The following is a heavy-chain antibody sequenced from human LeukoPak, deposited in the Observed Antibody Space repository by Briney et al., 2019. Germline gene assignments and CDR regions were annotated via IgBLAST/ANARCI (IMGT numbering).Heavy chain of an antibody. CDR1: GFTFNTYA. Sequence: GGSLILSCSASGFTFNTYAISWVRQAPGKGLEWVSAIIGNGGSTYYADSVKCRFTISRDNSKNTLYLQMNSLRAENTAVYYCAKDRGGIAVAGGGFDYWGQGTLVTVSS. J-gene: IGHJ4*02. CDR2: IIGNGGST. V-gene: IGHV3-23*01. D-gene: IGHD6-19*01. CDR3: AKDRGGIAVAGGGFDY.